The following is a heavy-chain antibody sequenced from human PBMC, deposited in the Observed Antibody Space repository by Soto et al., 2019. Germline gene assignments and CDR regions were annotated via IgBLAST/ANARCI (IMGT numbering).Heavy chain of an antibody. CDR1: GFSFVDYA. Sequence: DVQLAESGGGLVQPGRSLRLSCEASGFSFVDYAMHWVRQVPGQGLEWVSGISWDGGYTGYADTVKGRFTISRDNAKKALYLQMNRLRVEDTALYYCVKDEGVCNPISCKDVFDYWGQGTKVTVS. J-gene: IGHJ3*01. D-gene: IGHD2-2*01. CDR3: VKDEGVCNPISCKDVFDY. V-gene: IGHV3-9*01. CDR2: ISWDGGYT.